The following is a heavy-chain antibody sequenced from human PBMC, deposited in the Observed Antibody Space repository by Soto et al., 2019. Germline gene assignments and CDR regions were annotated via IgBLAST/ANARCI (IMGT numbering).Heavy chain of an antibody. Sequence: EVQLLESGGGLVQPGGSLRLSCAASGFTFSSYAMSWVRQAPGKGLEWVSAISGSGGSTYYADSVKGRFTISRDNSKNTLYLQMNSLRAEDTAVFYCAKANKQWLVVSLLWGQGTLVTVSS. V-gene: IGHV3-23*01. J-gene: IGHJ4*02. CDR3: AKANKQWLVVSLL. CDR2: ISGSGGST. D-gene: IGHD6-19*01. CDR1: GFTFSSYA.